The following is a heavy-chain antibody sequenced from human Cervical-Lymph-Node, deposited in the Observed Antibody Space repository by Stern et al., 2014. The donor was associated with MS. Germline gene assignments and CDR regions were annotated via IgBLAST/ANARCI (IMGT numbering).Heavy chain of an antibody. J-gene: IGHJ4*02. CDR1: GYTLTTLS. CDR2: FDPDVGEP. V-gene: IGHV1-24*01. D-gene: IGHD2-21*02. CDR3: ATDCGGDCYSFDY. Sequence: VQLVESGAEVKKPGASVKVSCKVSGYTLTTLSMHWVRQAPGQGLEWMGGFDPDVGEPNYAQKFQGRVTMTEDTSTDTAYMELSSLRSEDTAVYYCATDCGGDCYSFDYWGQGTLVTVSS.